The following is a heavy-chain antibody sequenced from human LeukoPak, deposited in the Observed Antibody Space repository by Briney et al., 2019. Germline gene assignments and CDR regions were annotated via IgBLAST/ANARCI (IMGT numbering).Heavy chain of an antibody. D-gene: IGHD5-18*01. CDR1: GGSISSYS. V-gene: IGHV4-4*07. Sequence: SETLSLTCTVSGGSISSYSWSCIRQPAGKGLEWIGRIHTTGRTNYNPSLKSRVTISVYTSKNQFSLKLSSVTAADTAVYYCARGLRGYGGRDAFDIWGQGTMVTVSS. CDR2: IHTTGRT. CDR3: ARGLRGYGGRDAFDI. J-gene: IGHJ3*02.